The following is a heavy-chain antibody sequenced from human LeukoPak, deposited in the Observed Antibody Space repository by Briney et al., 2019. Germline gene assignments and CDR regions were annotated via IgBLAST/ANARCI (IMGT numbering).Heavy chain of an antibody. CDR2: MNGDGSAE. Sequence: GGSLRLSCVVSGLTFSRNWMTWVRQAPGKGLEWVANMNGDGSAEYYGDSVKGRFTISRDDAKKSLYLQMNGLRDEDTAVYYCVTHLNWTFNYWGQGTLVTVSS. J-gene: IGHJ4*02. D-gene: IGHD1-1*01. CDR1: GLTFSRNW. V-gene: IGHV3-7*01. CDR3: VTHLNWTFNY.